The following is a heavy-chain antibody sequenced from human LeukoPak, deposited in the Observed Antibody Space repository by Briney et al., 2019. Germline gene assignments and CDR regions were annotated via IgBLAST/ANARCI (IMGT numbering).Heavy chain of an antibody. CDR3: ATSGVGLLRSRAFERPGFVYAFDI. CDR2: MNPNSGNT. V-gene: IGHV1-8*03. D-gene: IGHD4-17*01. J-gene: IGHJ3*02. Sequence: GASVKVSCKASGYTFTSYDINWVRQATGQGLEWMGWMNPNSGNTGYAQKFQGRVTITRNTSISTAYMELSSLRTEDTAVYYCATSGVGLLRSRAFERPGFVYAFDIWGQGTMVTVSS. CDR1: GYTFTSYD.